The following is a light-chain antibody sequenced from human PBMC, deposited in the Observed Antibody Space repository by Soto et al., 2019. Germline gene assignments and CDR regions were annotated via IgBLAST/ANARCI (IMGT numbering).Light chain of an antibody. CDR2: KAS. J-gene: IGKJ4*01. CDR1: QSIRRW. CDR3: QEYDSYSLT. Sequence: DIQTTQPPSTLSASVGDRVTITCRASQSIRRWLAWYQQKPGKAPKILISKASNLESGDPSRVSGSGSGTYFTVTISSLKPDDFATYYCQEYDSYSLTFGGGTEVESK. V-gene: IGKV1-5*03.